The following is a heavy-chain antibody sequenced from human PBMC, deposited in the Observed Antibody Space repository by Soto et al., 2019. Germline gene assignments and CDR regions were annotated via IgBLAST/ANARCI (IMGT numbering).Heavy chain of an antibody. CDR1: GITFTIYW. V-gene: IGHV3-74*01. Sequence: EVQLVESGGGSVQPGGSLRLSCVASGITFTIYWMHWVAQVQGKGLVWAARGDSDGRGTSYADFVKGRFTISRDNAKNTLYLQMNSRRVEDTAMYYCGTVFEHWGQGIPVTVSS. CDR2: GDSDGRGT. CDR3: GTVFEH. J-gene: IGHJ4*02.